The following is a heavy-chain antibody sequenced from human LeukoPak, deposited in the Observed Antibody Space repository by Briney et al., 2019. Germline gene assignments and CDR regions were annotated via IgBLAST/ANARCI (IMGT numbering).Heavy chain of an antibody. CDR3: ARAPYGSGSYYPIGY. J-gene: IGHJ4*02. Sequence: SETLSLTCTVSGGSIGSYYWSWIRQPPGKGLEWIGYIYYSGSTNYNPSLKSRVTISVDTSKNQFSLKLSSVTAADTAVYYCARAPYGSGSYYPIGYWGQGTLVTVSS. D-gene: IGHD3-10*01. CDR1: GGSIGSYY. V-gene: IGHV4-59*01. CDR2: IYYSGST.